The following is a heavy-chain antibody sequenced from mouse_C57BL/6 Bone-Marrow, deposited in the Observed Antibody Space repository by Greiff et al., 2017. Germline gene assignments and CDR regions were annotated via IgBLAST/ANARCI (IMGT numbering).Heavy chain of an antibody. J-gene: IGHJ4*01. Sequence: VQLQQSVAELVRPGASVKLSCTASGFNIKNTYMHWVKQRPEQGLEWIGRIDPANGNTKYAPKFQGKATITADTSSNTAYLQLSSLTSEDTAIYYCARVLITTVVERLAYYAMDYWGQGTSVTVSS. CDR1: GFNIKNTY. V-gene: IGHV14-3*01. D-gene: IGHD1-1*01. CDR3: ARVLITTVVERLAYYAMDY. CDR2: IDPANGNT.